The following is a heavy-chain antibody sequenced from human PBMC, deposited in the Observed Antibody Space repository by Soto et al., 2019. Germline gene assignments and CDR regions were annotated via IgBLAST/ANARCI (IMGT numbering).Heavy chain of an antibody. J-gene: IGHJ5*02. V-gene: IGHV1-8*01. Sequence: QVQLVQSGAEVKKPGASVKVSCKASGYTFTSYDINWVRQATGQGLEYLGWMNPNSGNTGYVQKFQGRVTMTRDTPIRTAYMELSSLRSEYTAVYFCARGVKYGAYSRWFDPWGQGTLVTVSS. CDR2: MNPNSGNT. D-gene: IGHD4-17*01. CDR3: ARGVKYGAYSRWFDP. CDR1: GYTFTSYD.